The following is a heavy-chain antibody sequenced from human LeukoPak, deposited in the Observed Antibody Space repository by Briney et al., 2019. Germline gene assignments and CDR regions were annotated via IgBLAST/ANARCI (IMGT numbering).Heavy chain of an antibody. CDR1: GFTFSSYA. Sequence: PGGSLRLSCAASGFTFSSYAMHWVRQAPGKGLEWVAVISYDGSNKYYADSVKGRFTISRDNSKNTLYLQMNSLRAEDTAVYYCARLRVDYGDTFDYWGQGTLVTVSS. J-gene: IGHJ4*02. CDR3: ARLRVDYGDTFDY. CDR2: ISYDGSNK. D-gene: IGHD4-17*01. V-gene: IGHV3-30-3*01.